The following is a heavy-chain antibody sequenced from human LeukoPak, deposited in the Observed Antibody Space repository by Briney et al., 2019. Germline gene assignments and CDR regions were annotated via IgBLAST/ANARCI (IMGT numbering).Heavy chain of an antibody. CDR3: ARGVGYFDSTGYFMYYFDY. CDR1: GFTFSGYA. J-gene: IGHJ4*02. V-gene: IGHV3-64*01. CDR2: ISDNGGST. Sequence: GGSLRLSCAASGFTFSGYAMHWVRQAPGKGLEYVSAISDNGGSTNYANSVEGRFTISRANSKNTVYLQMGSLRPEDMAVYYCARGVGYFDSTGYFMYYFDYWGQGALVTVSS. D-gene: IGHD3-22*01.